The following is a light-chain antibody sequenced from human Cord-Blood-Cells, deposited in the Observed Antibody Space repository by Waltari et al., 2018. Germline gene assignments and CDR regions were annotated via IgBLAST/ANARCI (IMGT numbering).Light chain of an antibody. CDR1: SSDVGGYNY. CDR2: DVS. V-gene: IGLV2-11*01. Sequence: QSALTQPRSVSGSPGQSVTISCTGTSSDVGGYNYVSWYQQHPGKAPKLMIYDVSKRPSGVPDRFSGSKSGNTASRPISGLQAEDEADYYCCSYAGSYTWVFGGGTKLTVL. J-gene: IGLJ3*02. CDR3: CSYAGSYTWV.